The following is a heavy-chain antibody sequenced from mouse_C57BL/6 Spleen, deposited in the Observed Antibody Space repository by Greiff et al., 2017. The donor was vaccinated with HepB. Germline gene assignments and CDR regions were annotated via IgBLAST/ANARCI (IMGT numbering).Heavy chain of an antibody. J-gene: IGHJ2*01. D-gene: IGHD1-1*01. V-gene: IGHV1-59*01. CDR3: ARDGSSNFDY. CDR2: IDPSDSYT. CDR1: GYTFTSYW. Sequence: QVQLQQPGAELVRPGTSVKLSCKASGYTFTSYWMHWVKQRPGQGLEWIGVIDPSDSYTNYNQKFKGKATLTVDTSSSTAYMQRRSLTSEDSAVYYWARDGSSNFDYWGQGTTLTVSS.